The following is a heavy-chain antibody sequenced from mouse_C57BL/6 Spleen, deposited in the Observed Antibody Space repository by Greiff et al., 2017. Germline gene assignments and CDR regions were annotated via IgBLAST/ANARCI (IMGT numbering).Heavy chain of an antibody. CDR3: AREDNNSYDTWFDY. V-gene: IGHV1-53*01. J-gene: IGHJ3*01. CDR2: INPSNGCT. D-gene: IGHD2-12*01. CDR1: GYTFTRYW. Sequence: QVQLQQPGTELVKPGASVKLSCKASGYTFTRYWMHWVKQRPGQGLEWIGDINPSNGCTNYNEKFKGKATLTVDKSSSTAYMQLSSLTSEDSAVYYCAREDNNSYDTWFDYWGQGTLVTVSA.